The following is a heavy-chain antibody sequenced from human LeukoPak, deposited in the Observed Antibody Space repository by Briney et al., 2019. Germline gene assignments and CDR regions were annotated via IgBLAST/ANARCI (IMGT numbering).Heavy chain of an antibody. V-gene: IGHV4-39*01. D-gene: IGHD3-22*01. J-gene: IGHJ4*02. CDR3: ARRQVTMIVVAEANFDY. Sequence: SETLSLTCTVSGGSISSYYWSWIRQPPGKGLEWIGSIYYSGGTYYNPSLKSRVTISVDTSKNQFSLKLSSVTAADTAVYYCARRQVTMIVVAEANFDYWGQGTLVTVSS. CDR2: IYYSGGT. CDR1: GGSISSYY.